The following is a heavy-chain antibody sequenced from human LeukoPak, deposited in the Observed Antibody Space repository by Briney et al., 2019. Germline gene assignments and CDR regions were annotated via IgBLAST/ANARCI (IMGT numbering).Heavy chain of an antibody. CDR3: ARAGGSTVSHSDY. CDR2: ISSSTSYI. D-gene: IGHD3-16*01. CDR1: GFTFSTYN. V-gene: IGHV3-21*01. Sequence: GGSLRLSCAASGFTFSTYNMDWVRQAPEKGLEWVSSISSSTSYIYYADSVKGRFTISKDNAKNSLYLQMNSLRAEDTAVYYCARAGGSTVSHSDYWGQGTLVTVSS. J-gene: IGHJ4*02.